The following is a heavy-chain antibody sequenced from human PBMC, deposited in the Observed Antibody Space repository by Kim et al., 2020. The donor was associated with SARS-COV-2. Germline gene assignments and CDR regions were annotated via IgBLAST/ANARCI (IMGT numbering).Heavy chain of an antibody. J-gene: IGHJ6*02. V-gene: IGHV3-30-3*01. CDR2: ISYDGRNK. CDR3: ARGNYYESVSLSDYYNGMAV. Sequence: GGSLRLSCAASGPSFDSSAMNWVRQAPGKGLEWVAVISYDGRNKEYADSGKGRFTISRDNSTSTLYLQMNSLRVEDTAVYYCARGNYYESVSLSDYYNGMAVWGQGTTVTVSS. D-gene: IGHD3-10*01. CDR1: GPSFDSSA.